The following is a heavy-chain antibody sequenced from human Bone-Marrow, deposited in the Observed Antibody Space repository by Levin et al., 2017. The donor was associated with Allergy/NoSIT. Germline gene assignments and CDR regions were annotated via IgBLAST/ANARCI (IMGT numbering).Heavy chain of an antibody. CDR2: IYPGDSET. Sequence: KVSCKGSGYRFTSYWIAWVRQMPGKGLEWMGIIYPGDSETKYSPSFQGQVTISADTSINTTYLQWSSLKASDTAIYYCARRAYSSGWFYWGLGTLVTVSS. V-gene: IGHV5-51*01. D-gene: IGHD6-19*01. CDR1: GYRFTSYW. CDR3: ARRAYSSGWFY. J-gene: IGHJ4*02.